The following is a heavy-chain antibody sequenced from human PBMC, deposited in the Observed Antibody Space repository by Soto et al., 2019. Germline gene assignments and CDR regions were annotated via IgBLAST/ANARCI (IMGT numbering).Heavy chain of an antibody. J-gene: IGHJ4*02. CDR2: IFYGGTI. CDR3: ARGGGSPLDY. Sequence: AEPLSLTYAVSGDYIIIPYWSWIRQSPGRGLEWIGYIFYGGTITYNPSLGSRVTISVDTSKNHFSLKLSSVTAADTAVYYCARGGGSPLDYWGQGALVTVSS. D-gene: IGHD3-16*01. V-gene: IGHV4-59*11. CDR1: GDYIIIPY.